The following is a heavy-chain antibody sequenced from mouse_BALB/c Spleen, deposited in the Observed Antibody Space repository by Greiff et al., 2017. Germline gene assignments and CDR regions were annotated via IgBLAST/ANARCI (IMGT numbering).Heavy chain of an antibody. CDR2: ISSGGSYT. CDR3: ASHYGNYRDYAMDY. J-gene: IGHJ4*01. D-gene: IGHD2-1*01. V-gene: IGHV5-12-1*01. CDR1: GFAFSSYD. Sequence: EVKLMESGGGLVKPGGSLKLSCAASGFAFSSYDMSWVRQTPEKRLEWVAYISSGGSYTYYPDSVKGRFTISRDNAKNTLYLQMSSLKSEDTAMYYCASHYGNYRDYAMDYWGQGTSVTVSS.